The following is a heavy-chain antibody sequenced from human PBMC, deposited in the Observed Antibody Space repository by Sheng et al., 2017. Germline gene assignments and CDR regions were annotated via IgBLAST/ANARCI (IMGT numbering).Heavy chain of an antibody. CDR1: GFTFDDYG. Sequence: EVQLVESGGGVVRPGGSVRLSCAASGFTFDDYGMSWVRQAPGKGLEWVSSINWNGGSTGYADSVKGRFTISRDNAKNSLYLQMNSLRAEDTALYHCARVFDCSSTSCYSFDYWGQGTLVTVSS. J-gene: IGHJ4*02. D-gene: IGHD2-2*01. V-gene: IGHV3-20*01. CDR3: ARVFDCSSTSCYSFDY. CDR2: INWNGGST.